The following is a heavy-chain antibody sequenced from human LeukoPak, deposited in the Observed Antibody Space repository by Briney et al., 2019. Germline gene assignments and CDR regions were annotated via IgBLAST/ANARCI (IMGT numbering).Heavy chain of an antibody. CDR3: AHGSWKIRSSWYLDFDY. D-gene: IGHD6-13*01. J-gene: IGHJ4*02. CDR1: GFSLSTSGVG. V-gene: IGHV2-5*02. CDR2: IYWDDDK. Sequence: ESGPTLVNPTQTLTLTCTFSGFSLSTSGVGVGWIRQPPGKALEWLALIYWDDDKRYSPSLKSRLTITKDTSKNQVVPTMTNMDPVDTATYYCAHGSWKIRSSWYLDFDYWGREPWSPSPQ.